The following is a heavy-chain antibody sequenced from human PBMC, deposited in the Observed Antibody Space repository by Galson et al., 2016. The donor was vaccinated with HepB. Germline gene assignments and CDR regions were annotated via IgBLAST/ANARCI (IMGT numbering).Heavy chain of an antibody. V-gene: IGHV3-23*01. D-gene: IGHD2-21*01. Sequence: SLRLSCAASGFIFSNYAMSWVRQAPGSGLEWVSTLSADATAPYYADSVRGRFYISRDNSRNTLYLQINSLGAEDTAVYYCAKGAVIGGGAPFDYWGQGALVILSS. CDR1: GFIFSNYA. CDR2: LSADATAP. J-gene: IGHJ4*02. CDR3: AKGAVIGGGAPFDY.